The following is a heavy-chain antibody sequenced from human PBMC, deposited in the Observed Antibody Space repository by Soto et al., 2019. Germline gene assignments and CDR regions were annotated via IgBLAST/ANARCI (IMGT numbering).Heavy chain of an antibody. V-gene: IGHV1-46*01. D-gene: IGHD3-16*01. CDR2: INPSGGAT. CDR1: GYTFTTSF. CDR3: AREPQGGFDY. J-gene: IGHJ4*02. Sequence: QVQLVQSGAEVKKPGASVKISCKASGYTFTTSFMHWVRQAPGQGLTWMGIINPSGGATSYAQTFQGRVTMTRDTSTSTVYMELSSLRSEDTAVYYCAREPQGGFDYWGQGTLVTVSS.